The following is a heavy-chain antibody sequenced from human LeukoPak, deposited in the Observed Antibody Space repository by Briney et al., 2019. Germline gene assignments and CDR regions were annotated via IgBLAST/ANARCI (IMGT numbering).Heavy chain of an antibody. D-gene: IGHD4-17*01. CDR2: IHHSGSA. CDR3: ARDHGDYFDY. Sequence: SQTLSLTCTVSGYSISSGYYWGWIRQPPGKGLEWIGSIHHSGSAYYNSSLKSRVTISVDTSKNQFSLKLSSVTAADTAVYYCARDHGDYFDYWGQGTLVTVSS. V-gene: IGHV4-38-2*02. J-gene: IGHJ4*02. CDR1: GYSISSGYY.